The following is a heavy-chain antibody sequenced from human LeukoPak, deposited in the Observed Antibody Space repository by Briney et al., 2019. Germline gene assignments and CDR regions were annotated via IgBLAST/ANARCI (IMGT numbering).Heavy chain of an antibody. D-gene: IGHD3-22*01. CDR2: ISAYNGNT. CDR3: ARDVGGYLDY. J-gene: IGHJ4*02. Sequence: ASVKVSCNASGYTFTSYGISWVRQAPGQGLEWMGWISAYNGNTNYAQKFQGWVTMTRDTSISTAYMELSRLRSDDTAVYYCARDVGGYLDYWGQGTLVTVSS. V-gene: IGHV1-18*01. CDR1: GYTFTSYG.